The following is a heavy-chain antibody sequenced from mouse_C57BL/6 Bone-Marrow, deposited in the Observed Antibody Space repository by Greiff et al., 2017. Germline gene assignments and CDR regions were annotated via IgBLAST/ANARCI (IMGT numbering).Heavy chain of an antibody. D-gene: IGHD2-5*01. V-gene: IGHV2-2*01. CDR3: ARKHYSNYWFAY. J-gene: IGHJ3*01. CDR1: GFSLTSYG. Sequence: VQRVESGPGLVQPSQSLSITCTASGFSLTSYGVHWVRQSPGKGLEWLGVIWSGGSTDYNAAFISRLSISKDNSNSQVFFKMNSLQADDTATYYCARKHYSNYWFAYWGQGTLVTVSA. CDR2: IWSGGST.